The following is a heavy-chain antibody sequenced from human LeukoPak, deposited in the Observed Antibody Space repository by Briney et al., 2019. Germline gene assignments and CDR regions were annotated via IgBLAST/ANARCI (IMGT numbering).Heavy chain of an antibody. CDR3: ARGTRYSGYAL. J-gene: IGHJ4*02. Sequence: ASVKVSCKATSRISWVRQAPGQGLEWMGWIGTYGGDTYYAQKFQGRITVTTDTSTSTVYMELRNLRSDDTAVYYCARGTRYSGYALWGQGTLVTVSS. CDR1: TSR. V-gene: IGHV1-18*01. CDR2: IGTYGGDT. D-gene: IGHD5-12*01.